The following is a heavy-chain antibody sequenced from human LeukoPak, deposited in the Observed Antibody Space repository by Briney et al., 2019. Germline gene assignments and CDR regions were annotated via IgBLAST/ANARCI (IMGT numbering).Heavy chain of an antibody. Sequence: GASLKLSCKASGYTFTSYDINWVRQATGQGLEWMGWMNPNSGNTGYAQKFQGRVTMPRNTSISTAYMELSSLRSEDTAVYYCARALRSGSYSGPCYYYYMDVWGKGTTVAVSS. D-gene: IGHD1-26*01. CDR1: GYTFTSYD. V-gene: IGHV1-8*01. CDR2: MNPNSGNT. J-gene: IGHJ6*03. CDR3: ARALRSGSYSGPCYYYYMDV.